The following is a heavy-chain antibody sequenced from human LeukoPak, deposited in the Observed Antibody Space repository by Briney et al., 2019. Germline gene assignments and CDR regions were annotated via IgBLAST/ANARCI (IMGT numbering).Heavy chain of an antibody. CDR2: ISAYNGNT. D-gene: IGHD2-2*01. CDR1: GYTFTSYD. Sequence: ASVKVSCKASGYTFTSYDISWVRQAPGQGLEWMGWISAYNGNTTYAQKLQGRVTMTTDTSTSTAYMELRSLRSDDTAVYYCARGQYCGSSSCYLNYYYGMDVWGQGTTVTVSS. CDR3: ARGQYCGSSSCYLNYYYGMDV. J-gene: IGHJ6*02. V-gene: IGHV1-18*01.